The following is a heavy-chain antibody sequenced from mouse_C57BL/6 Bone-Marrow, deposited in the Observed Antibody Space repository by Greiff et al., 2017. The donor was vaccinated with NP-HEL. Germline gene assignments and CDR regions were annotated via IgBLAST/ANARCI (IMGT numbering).Heavy chain of an antibody. CDR2: IYPRSGNT. V-gene: IGHV1-81*01. Sequence: QVHVKQSGAELARPGASVKLSCKASGYTFTSYGISWVKQRTGQGLEWIGEIYPRSGNTYYNEKFKGKATLTADKSSSTAYMELRSLTSEDSAVYFCARSGLGRFAYWGQGTLVTVSA. CDR1: GYTFTSYG. J-gene: IGHJ3*01. CDR3: ARSGLGRFAY. D-gene: IGHD3-3*01.